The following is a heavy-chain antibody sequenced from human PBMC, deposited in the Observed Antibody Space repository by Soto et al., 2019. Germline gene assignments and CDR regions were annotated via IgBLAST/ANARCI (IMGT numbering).Heavy chain of an antibody. CDR2: IWYDGSYK. V-gene: IGHV3-33*06. CDR3: AKDVNTGIYYFDY. Sequence: QLQLVESGGGVVQPGRSLRLSCAASGFIFSNFGMHWVRQAPGKGLEWVAVIWYDGSYKYYGDSVKGRFTISRDDSKNTFYLQMSSLRAEDTAVYYCAKDVNTGIYYFDYWGQGTLVTVSS. J-gene: IGHJ4*02. CDR1: GFIFSNFG.